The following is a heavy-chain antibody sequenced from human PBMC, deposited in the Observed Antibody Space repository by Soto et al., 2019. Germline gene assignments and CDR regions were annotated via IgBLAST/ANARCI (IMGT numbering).Heavy chain of an antibody. V-gene: IGHV3-23*01. D-gene: IGHD3-10*01. J-gene: IGHJ5*02. CDR2: IDGSGGTT. Sequence: QVLQSGGGLVQPGGSLTLSCAASGFPFSSTDMTWVRQAPGKGLEWGSTIDGSGGTTYYADSVKGRFTISRDNSINTVFLQMNSLRADDTALYFCAKNSGWFNTWGQGALVTVSS. CDR3: AKNSGWFNT. CDR1: GFPFSSTD.